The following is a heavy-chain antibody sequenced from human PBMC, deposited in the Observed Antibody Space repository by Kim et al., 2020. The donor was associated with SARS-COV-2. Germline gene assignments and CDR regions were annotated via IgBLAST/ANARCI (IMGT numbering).Heavy chain of an antibody. CDR2: IIPIFGTA. V-gene: IGHV1-69*13. J-gene: IGHJ5*02. CDR1: GGTFSSYA. D-gene: IGHD2-2*01. Sequence: SVKVSCKASGGTFSSYAISWVRQAPGQGLEWMGGIIPIFGTANYAQKFQGRVTITADESTSTAYMELSSLRSEDTAVYYCARGDRRVRPYNWFDPWGQGTLVTVSS. CDR3: ARGDRRVRPYNWFDP.